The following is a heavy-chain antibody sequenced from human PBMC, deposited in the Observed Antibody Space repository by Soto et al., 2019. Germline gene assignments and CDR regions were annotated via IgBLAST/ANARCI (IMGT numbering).Heavy chain of an antibody. CDR2: ISPMFHKA. V-gene: IGHV1-69*01. Sequence: QLQLVQSGTEVKKPGSSVTVSCKASGGTCGNYAIHWLRQAPGQGLQWMGDISPMFHKANYEQTFQGRVAITADESTNTVYMELTSLRSEDTALYYCARKVGVHKPAVGAWGEGTLVTVCS. CDR1: GGTCGNYA. D-gene: IGHD3-10*01. J-gene: IGHJ5*02. CDR3: ARKVGVHKPAVGA.